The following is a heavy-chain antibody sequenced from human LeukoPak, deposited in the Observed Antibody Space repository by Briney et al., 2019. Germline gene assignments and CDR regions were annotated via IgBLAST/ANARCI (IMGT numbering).Heavy chain of an antibody. J-gene: IGHJ6*03. V-gene: IGHV3-21*01. CDR1: GFTFSSYA. CDR2: ISSSSSYI. D-gene: IGHD1-26*01. Sequence: TAGGSLRLSCAASGFTFSSYAMHWVRQAPAKGLEWVSSISSSSSYIYYADSVKGRFTISRDNAKNSLYLQMNSLRAEDTAVYYCARGSGYYYYYMDVWGKGTTVTVSS. CDR3: ARGSGYYYYYMDV.